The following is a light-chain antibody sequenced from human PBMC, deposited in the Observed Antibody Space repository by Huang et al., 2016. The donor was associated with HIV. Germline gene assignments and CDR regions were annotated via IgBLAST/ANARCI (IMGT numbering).Light chain of an antibody. V-gene: IGKV3-15*01. Sequence: EIVLTQSPATLSVSPGESATLSCRASQGVNNNLAWYQQKPGQAPRLLIYDASTRASGIPARFSGSGTGTEFTLTISSLQSEDLVVYHCQHYNNWPLTFGGGTKVEIK. CDR2: DAS. CDR3: QHYNNWPLT. CDR1: QGVNNN. J-gene: IGKJ4*01.